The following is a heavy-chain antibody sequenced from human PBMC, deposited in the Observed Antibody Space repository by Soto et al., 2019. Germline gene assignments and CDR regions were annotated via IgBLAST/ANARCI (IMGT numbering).Heavy chain of an antibody. D-gene: IGHD5-12*01. CDR1: GESISSNNW. Sequence: PSETLSLTCVVSGESISSNNWWSWVRQPPGKGLEWIGEIYHSGSTNYNPSLKSRVTISVDKSKNQFSLKLSSVTAADTAVYYCARAGGYLLTGAFDIRGKGPTVTVSS. V-gene: IGHV4-4*02. CDR3: ARAGGYLLTGAFDI. J-gene: IGHJ3*02. CDR2: IYHSGST.